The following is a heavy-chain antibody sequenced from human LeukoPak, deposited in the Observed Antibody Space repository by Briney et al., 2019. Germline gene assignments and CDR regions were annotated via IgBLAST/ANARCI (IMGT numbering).Heavy chain of an antibody. D-gene: IGHD6-6*01. V-gene: IGHV4-59*08. CDR3: ARRRPIAASPFDY. CDR1: GGSISSYY. J-gene: IGHJ4*02. Sequence: SETLSLTCTVSGGSISSYYWSWIRQPPGKGLEWIGYIYYSGSTNYNPSLKSRVTISVDTSKNQFSLKLSSVTAGDTAVYYCARRRPIAASPFDYWGQGTLVTVSS. CDR2: IYYSGST.